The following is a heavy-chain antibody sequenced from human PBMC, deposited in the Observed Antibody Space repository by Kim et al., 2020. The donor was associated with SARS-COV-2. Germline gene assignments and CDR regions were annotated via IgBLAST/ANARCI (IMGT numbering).Heavy chain of an antibody. V-gene: IGHV4-34*01. J-gene: IGHJ5*02. CDR1: GGSFSGYY. CDR3: ARVGTQLWLRVYWFDP. Sequence: SETLSLTCAVYGGSFSGYYWSWIRQPPGKGLEWIGEINHSGSTNYNPSLKSRVTISVDTSKNQFSLKLSSVTAADTAVYYCARVGTQLWLRVYWFDPWGQGTLVTVSS. D-gene: IGHD5-18*01. CDR2: INHSGST.